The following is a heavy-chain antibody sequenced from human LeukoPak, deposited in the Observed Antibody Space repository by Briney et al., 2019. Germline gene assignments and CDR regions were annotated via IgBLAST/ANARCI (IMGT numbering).Heavy chain of an antibody. Sequence: PSETLPLTCTVSGGSISSYYWSWIRQPPGKGLEWIGYIYYSGSTNYNPSLKSRVTISVDTSKNQFSLKLSSVTTADTAVYYCARDIGDSSGLYRNDAFDIWGQGTMVTVSS. CDR2: IYYSGST. CDR1: GGSISSYY. V-gene: IGHV4-59*01. CDR3: ARDIGDSSGLYRNDAFDI. J-gene: IGHJ3*02. D-gene: IGHD6-19*01.